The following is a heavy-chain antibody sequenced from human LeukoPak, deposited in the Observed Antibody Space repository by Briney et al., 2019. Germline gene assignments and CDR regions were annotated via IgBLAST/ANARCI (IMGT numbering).Heavy chain of an antibody. J-gene: IGHJ4*02. V-gene: IGHV3-7*01. D-gene: IGHD4-17*01. Sequence: GGSLSLSCAASGFPYSSYAMSWVRQAPGKGLEWVANIKQDGSEKYYVDSVKGRFTISRDNAKNSLYLQMNSLRAEDTAVYYCARDLDYGDPHFDYWGQGTLVTVSS. CDR1: GFPYSSYA. CDR2: IKQDGSEK. CDR3: ARDLDYGDPHFDY.